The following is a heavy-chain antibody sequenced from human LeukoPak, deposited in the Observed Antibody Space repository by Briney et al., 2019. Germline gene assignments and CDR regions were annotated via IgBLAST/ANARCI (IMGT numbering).Heavy chain of an antibody. Sequence: SETLSLTCTVSGGSINSSNYYWGWIRQPPGKGLESIGSIYYSGSTYYNPSLKSRVSISVDTSKDQFSLKLSSVTAADTAVYYCARHRDSSGWYDFDYWGQGTLVTVSS. CDR2: IYYSGST. J-gene: IGHJ4*02. CDR1: GGSINSSNYY. D-gene: IGHD6-19*01. CDR3: ARHRDSSGWYDFDY. V-gene: IGHV4-39*01.